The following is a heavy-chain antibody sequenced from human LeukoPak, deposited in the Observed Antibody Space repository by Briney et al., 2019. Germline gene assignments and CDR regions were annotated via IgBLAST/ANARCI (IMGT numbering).Heavy chain of an antibody. Sequence: GASVKVSCKAFGYTFTSNYMHWVRQAPGHGPEWRGVISPSGGSTTYAQKFQSRVTLTRDMSTSTDYLELSSLRSEDTAVYYCARDNSVRDEAWWFNPWGQGTLVTVSS. J-gene: IGHJ5*02. CDR1: GYTFTSNY. CDR2: ISPSGGST. V-gene: IGHV1-46*01. D-gene: IGHD5-24*01. CDR3: ARDNSVRDEAWWFNP.